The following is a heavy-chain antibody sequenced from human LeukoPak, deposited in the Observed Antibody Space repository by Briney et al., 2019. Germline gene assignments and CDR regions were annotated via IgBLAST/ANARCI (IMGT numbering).Heavy chain of an antibody. CDR3: ASSNWDNWLDP. Sequence: PSETLSLTCTVSGGSISSSSYYWGWIRQPPGKGLEWIGHIYYSGSTNYNPSLKSRVTISVDKSKNQFSLKVSSVTAADTAVYYCASSNWDNWLDPWGQGIQVTVSS. J-gene: IGHJ5*02. CDR2: IYYSGST. V-gene: IGHV4-61*05. CDR1: GGSISSSSYY. D-gene: IGHD6-13*01.